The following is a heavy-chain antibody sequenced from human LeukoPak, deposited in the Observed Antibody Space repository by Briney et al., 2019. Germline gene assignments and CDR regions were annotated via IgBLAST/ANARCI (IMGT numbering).Heavy chain of an antibody. Sequence: GGSLRLSCAASGFTFSTYAMNWVRQAPGKGLEWVSAISGSGGSTYYADSVKGRFTISRDNSKNTLYLQMNSLRAEDTAVYYCAKEVGCSSTSCYIGYYYYYMDVWGKGTTVTVSS. V-gene: IGHV3-23*01. D-gene: IGHD2-2*02. J-gene: IGHJ6*03. CDR1: GFTFSTYA. CDR2: ISGSGGST. CDR3: AKEVGCSSTSCYIGYYYYYMDV.